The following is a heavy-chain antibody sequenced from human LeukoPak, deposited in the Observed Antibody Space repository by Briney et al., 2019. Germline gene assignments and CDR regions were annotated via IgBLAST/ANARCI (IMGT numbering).Heavy chain of an antibody. CDR2: VYNSGT. J-gene: IGHJ4*02. D-gene: IGHD4-23*01. Sequence: KPSETLSLTCTVSGGSIRNFYWSWIRRTPGKGLEWIGYVYNSGTNYNPSLKSRVTISMDTSKNQFSLNLNSVTAADTAVYYCARDYGGKFDYWGQGTLVTVSS. CDR1: GGSIRNFY. CDR3: ARDYGGKFDY. V-gene: IGHV4-59*01.